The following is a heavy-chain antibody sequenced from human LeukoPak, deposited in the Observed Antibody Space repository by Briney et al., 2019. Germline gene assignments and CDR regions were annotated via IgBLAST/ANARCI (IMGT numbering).Heavy chain of an antibody. D-gene: IGHD6-13*01. Sequence: GGSLRLSCAASGFTFSTYWMSWVRQAPGKGLEWVASIKQDGSEKKYVDSVKGRFTISRDNAKNSLYLQMNSLRAEDTAMYYCARDLDSSSWWNWFDPWGQGTLVTVSS. J-gene: IGHJ5*02. V-gene: IGHV3-7*01. CDR1: GFTFSTYW. CDR2: IKQDGSEK. CDR3: ARDLDSSSWWNWFDP.